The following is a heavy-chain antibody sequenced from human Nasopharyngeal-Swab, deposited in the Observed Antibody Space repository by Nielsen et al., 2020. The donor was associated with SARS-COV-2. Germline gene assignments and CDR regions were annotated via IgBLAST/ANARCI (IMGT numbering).Heavy chain of an antibody. Sequence: SETLSLTCTVSGGSISGYYWSWIRQPPGRGLEWIAYIYYNGDTNHNPSLKSRVTISVDTSKNQFSLKLTSVTAADTAVYYCARLVAAAGWFDPWGQGTLVTVSS. V-gene: IGHV4-59*01. CDR2: IYYNGDT. CDR1: GGSISGYY. D-gene: IGHD6-13*01. CDR3: ARLVAAAGWFDP. J-gene: IGHJ5*02.